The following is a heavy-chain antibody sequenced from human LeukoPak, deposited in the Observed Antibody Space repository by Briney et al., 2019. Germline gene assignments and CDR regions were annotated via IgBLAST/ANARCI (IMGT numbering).Heavy chain of an antibody. CDR1: GFTFDDYA. Sequence: PGGSLRLSCAASGFTFDDYAMHWVRQAPGKGLEWVSGISWNSGSIGYADSVKGRFTISRDNAKNSLYLQMNSLRAEDTALYYCAKDRPRYSSSLYDYFDYWGQGTLVTVSS. D-gene: IGHD6-13*01. V-gene: IGHV3-9*01. CDR2: ISWNSGSI. CDR3: AKDRPRYSSSLYDYFDY. J-gene: IGHJ4*02.